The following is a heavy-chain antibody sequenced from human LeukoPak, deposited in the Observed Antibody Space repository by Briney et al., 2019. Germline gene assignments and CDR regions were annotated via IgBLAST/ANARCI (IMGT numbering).Heavy chain of an antibody. J-gene: IGHJ4*02. CDR1: GFTFSTQW. D-gene: IGHD5-18*01. CDR2: VNQGGTEK. Sequence: GGSPRLSCEASGFTFSTQWMSWVRQAPGKGLEWVAIVNQGGTEKYYVDSVKGRFTISRDNAKNSLYLQMNSLRAEDTAVYYCARKSYSYGYLGVDYWGQGALVTVSS. CDR3: ARKSYSYGYLGVDY. V-gene: IGHV3-7*01.